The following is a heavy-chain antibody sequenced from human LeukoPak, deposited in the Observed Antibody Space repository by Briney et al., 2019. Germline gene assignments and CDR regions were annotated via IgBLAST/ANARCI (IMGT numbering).Heavy chain of an antibody. V-gene: IGHV1-2*02. Sequence: GASVKVSCKASGYTFTGYYIHWVRQAPGQGLEWMGWINPNSGGTNYAQMFQGRVTMTRDTSITTACMELSRLRSDDTAIYFCARDLPVGYYFDYWGQGTLVTVSS. CDR2: INPNSGGT. CDR3: ARDLPVGYYFDY. CDR1: GYTFTGYY. D-gene: IGHD3-22*01. J-gene: IGHJ4*02.